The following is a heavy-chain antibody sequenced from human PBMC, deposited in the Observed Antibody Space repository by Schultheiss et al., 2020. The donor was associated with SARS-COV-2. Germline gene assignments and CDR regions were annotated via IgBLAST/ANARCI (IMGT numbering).Heavy chain of an antibody. Sequence: GGSLRLSCAASGFTVSNNYMSWVRQAPGKGLEWVSVIYIGGNTYYSDSVKGRFTISRDSSKNTLYLQMNSLRAEDTAVYYCARRDFWSGTPSYYYGMDVWGQGTAVTVAS. J-gene: IGHJ6*02. CDR2: IYIGGNT. CDR3: ARRDFWSGTPSYYYGMDV. D-gene: IGHD3-3*01. CDR1: GFTVSNNY. V-gene: IGHV3-53*01.